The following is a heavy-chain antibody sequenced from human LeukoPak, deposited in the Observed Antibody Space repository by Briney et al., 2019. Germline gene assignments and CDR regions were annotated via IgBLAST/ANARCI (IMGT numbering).Heavy chain of an antibody. CDR1: GYTFTSCG. J-gene: IGHJ4*02. CDR2: ISAYNGNT. Sequence: GASVKVSCKASGYTFTSCGISWVRQAPGQGLEWMGWISAYNGNTNYAQKFQGRVTMTEDTSTDTAYMELSSLRPEDTAVYYCATARIVGDPWYFDYWGQGTLVTVSS. V-gene: IGHV1-18*01. CDR3: ATARIVGDPWYFDY. D-gene: IGHD1-26*01.